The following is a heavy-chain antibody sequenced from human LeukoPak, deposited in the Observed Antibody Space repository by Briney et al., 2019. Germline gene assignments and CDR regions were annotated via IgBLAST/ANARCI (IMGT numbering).Heavy chain of an antibody. CDR2: IYYSGST. D-gene: IGHD6-19*01. J-gene: IGHJ5*01. Sequence: SETLSLTCTVSGGSISSSSYYWGWIRQPPGKGLEWIGSIYYSGSTYYNPSLKSRVTISVDTSKNQFTLKLNSVTAADTAVYYCARGPYGSLGSWGQGTLVTVSS. CDR1: GGSISSSSYY. CDR3: ARGPYGSLGS. V-gene: IGHV4-39*06.